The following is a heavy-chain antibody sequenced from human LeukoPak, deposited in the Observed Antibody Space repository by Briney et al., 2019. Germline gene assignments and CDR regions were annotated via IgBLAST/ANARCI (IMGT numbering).Heavy chain of an antibody. CDR3: AREGGLEPYCSSTSCYATHDAFDI. CDR1: GGTFSSYA. CDR2: IIPIFGTA. Sequence: SVKVSCKASGGTFSSYAISWVRQAPGQGLEWMGGIIPIFGTANYAQKFQGRVTITADESTSTAYMELSSLRSEDTAVYYCAREGGLEPYCSSTSCYATHDAFDIWGQGTMVTVSS. V-gene: IGHV1-69*13. J-gene: IGHJ3*02. D-gene: IGHD2-2*01.